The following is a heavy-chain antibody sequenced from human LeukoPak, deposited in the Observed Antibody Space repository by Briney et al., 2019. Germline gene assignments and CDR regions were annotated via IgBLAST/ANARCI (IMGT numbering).Heavy chain of an antibody. CDR2: ISYDGSNK. CDR3: ARDSSASGDYDILTETPRYYYGMDV. Sequence: PGGSLRLSCAASGFTFSDHHMDWVRQAPGKGLEWVAVISYDGSNKYYADSVKGRFTISRDNSKNTLYLQMNSLRAEDTAVYYCARDSSASGDYDILTETPRYYYGMDVWGQGTTVTVSS. V-gene: IGHV3-30-3*01. CDR1: GFTFSDHH. D-gene: IGHD3-9*01. J-gene: IGHJ6*02.